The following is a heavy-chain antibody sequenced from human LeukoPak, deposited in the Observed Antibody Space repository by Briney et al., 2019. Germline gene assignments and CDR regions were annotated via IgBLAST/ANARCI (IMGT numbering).Heavy chain of an antibody. V-gene: IGHV3-23*01. CDR2: ISGSGGST. Sequence: GGSLRLSCAASGFTFSSYAMSWVRQAPGKGLEWVSAISGSGGSTYYADSVKGRFTISRDNSKNTLYLQMNSLRAEDTAVYYCANHDSSGYWVFDYWGQGTLVTVSS. CDR1: GFTFSSYA. CDR3: ANHDSSGYWVFDY. J-gene: IGHJ4*02. D-gene: IGHD3-22*01.